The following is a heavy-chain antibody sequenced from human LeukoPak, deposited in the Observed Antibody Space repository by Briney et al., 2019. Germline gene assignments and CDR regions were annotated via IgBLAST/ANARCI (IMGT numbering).Heavy chain of an antibody. V-gene: IGHV3-23*01. J-gene: IGHJ6*02. CDR1: TFAFSSYA. CDR2: IIATGGI. Sequence: GGSLRPSCAASTFAFSSYAMTWVRQAPGKGLEWVSSIIATGGISYADSVKGRFTISRDNSKSTLYLQMNSLRAEDTAVYYCARDSSPSYYYYYGMDVWGQGTTVTVSS. CDR3: ARDSSPSYYYYYGMDV.